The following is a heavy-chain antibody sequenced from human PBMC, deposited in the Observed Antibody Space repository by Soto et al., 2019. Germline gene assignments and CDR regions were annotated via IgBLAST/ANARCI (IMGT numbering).Heavy chain of an antibody. D-gene: IGHD6-13*01. CDR3: ARQPYSSSWYRSYYYYYGMDV. Sequence: PTETLSLTCTVSGGSISISSYYWGCVRQPPGKRLEWIGSIYYSGSTYYNPSLKSRVTISVDTSKNQFSLKLSSVTAADTAVYYCARQPYSSSWYRSYYYYYGMDVWGQGTTVTVS. CDR2: IYYSGST. V-gene: IGHV4-39*01. J-gene: IGHJ6*02. CDR1: GGSISISSYY.